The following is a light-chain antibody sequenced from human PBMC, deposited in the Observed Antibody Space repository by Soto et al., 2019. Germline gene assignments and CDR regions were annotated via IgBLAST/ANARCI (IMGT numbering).Light chain of an antibody. CDR2: SAS. V-gene: IGKV1-17*03. CDR3: LQHNSHPWT. Sequence: DVQMTQSPSAVSASVGDRVIITCRASQVVKNFLSWFQQKPGEAPKPLIYSASTLQDGVPSRFSGSGSGKEFTLVIGSLQPEDFATYYCLQHNSHPWTFGQGTKVEV. J-gene: IGKJ1*01. CDR1: QVVKNF.